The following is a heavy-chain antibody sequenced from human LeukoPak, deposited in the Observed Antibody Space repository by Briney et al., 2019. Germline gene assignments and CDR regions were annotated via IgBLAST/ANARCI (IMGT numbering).Heavy chain of an antibody. CDR1: GFTLTFSDYS. CDR3: TRDSSFGIVFAAYFDY. J-gene: IGHJ4*02. V-gene: IGHV3-48*01. D-gene: IGHD2/OR15-2a*01. Sequence: GGSLRLSCAASGFTLTFSDYSMNWVRQAPGKGLEWISYISSSSSTIYYADSVKGRFTISRDNAKNSLSLQMNSLRAEDTAVYYCTRDSSFGIVFAAYFDYWGQGTLVTVSS. CDR2: ISSSSSTI.